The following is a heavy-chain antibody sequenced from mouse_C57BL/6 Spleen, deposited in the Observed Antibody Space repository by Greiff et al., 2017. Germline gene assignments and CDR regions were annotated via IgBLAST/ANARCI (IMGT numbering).Heavy chain of an antibody. J-gene: IGHJ2*01. CDR3: ARWGLRRDY. D-gene: IGHD2-4*01. CDR2: IYPGSGST. V-gene: IGHV1-55*01. Sequence: LQPGAELVKPGASVKMSCKASGYTFTSYWITWVKQRPGQGLEWIGDIYPGSGSTNYNEKFKSKATLTVDTSSSTAYMQLSSLTSEDSAVYYCARWGLRRDYWGQGTTLTVSS. CDR1: GYTFTSYW.